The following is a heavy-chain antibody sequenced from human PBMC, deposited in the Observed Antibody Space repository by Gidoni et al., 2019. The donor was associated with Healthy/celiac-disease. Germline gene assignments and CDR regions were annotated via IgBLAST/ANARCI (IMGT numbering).Heavy chain of an antibody. V-gene: IGHV5-51*01. D-gene: IGHD5-12*01. CDR1: GYSFTSYW. CDR3: ARHVGGGYDNYYYGMDV. J-gene: IGHJ6*02. CDR2: IYPGDSDT. Sequence: EVQLVQSGAEVNKPGASLKISCQGSGYSFTSYWIGWVRQMPGKGLEWMGIIYPGDSDTRYSPSFQGQVTISADKSISTAYLQWSSLKASDTAMYYCARHVGGGYDNYYYGMDVWGQGTTVTVSS.